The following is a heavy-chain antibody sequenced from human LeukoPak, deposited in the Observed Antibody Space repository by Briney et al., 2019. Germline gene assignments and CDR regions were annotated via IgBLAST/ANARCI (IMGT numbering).Heavy chain of an antibody. Sequence: GGSLRLSCAASGFTFSSSWMHWVRQAPGKGLVWVSRISSDGSSISYADSVKGRFTISRDNAKSTLYLQMNSLRAEDTAVYYCARVSISGTKFDYWGQGTLVTVTS. D-gene: IGHD3-3*02. CDR2: ISSDGSSI. J-gene: IGHJ4*02. CDR3: ARVSISGTKFDY. CDR1: GFTFSSSW. V-gene: IGHV3-74*01.